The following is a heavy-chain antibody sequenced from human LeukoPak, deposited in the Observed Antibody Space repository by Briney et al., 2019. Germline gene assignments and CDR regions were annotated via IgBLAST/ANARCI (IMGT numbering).Heavy chain of an antibody. CDR2: ISDDGSYT. CDR3: ASFGISWRSSY. Sequence: GGSLRLSCAASGFSFSSHWVHWVRHAPGRGLVWVSRISDDGSYTSNVDSVKGRFTISRDNVNNMLYLHMNSLRAEDTAVYYCASFGISWRSSYWGQGTLVTVSS. D-gene: IGHD2-21*01. J-gene: IGHJ4*02. CDR1: GFSFSSHW. V-gene: IGHV3-74*01.